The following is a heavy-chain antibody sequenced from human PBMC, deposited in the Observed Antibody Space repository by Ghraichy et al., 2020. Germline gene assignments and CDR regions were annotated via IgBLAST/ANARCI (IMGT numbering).Heavy chain of an antibody. CDR2: IKQDGSEK. Sequence: GGSLRLSCAASGFTFSSYWMSWVRQAPGKGLEWVANIKQDGSEKYYVDSVKGRFTISRDNAKNSLYLQMNSLRAEDTAVYYCARDGGPSGSSSWYSTYYYYGIDVWGQGTTVTVSS. V-gene: IGHV3-7*04. J-gene: IGHJ6*02. CDR1: GFTFSSYW. D-gene: IGHD6-13*01. CDR3: ARDGGPSGSSSWYSTYYYYGIDV.